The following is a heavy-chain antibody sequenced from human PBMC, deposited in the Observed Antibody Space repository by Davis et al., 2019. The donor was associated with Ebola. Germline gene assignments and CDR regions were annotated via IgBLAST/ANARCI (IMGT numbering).Heavy chain of an antibody. CDR3: AKDYSSSPHGMDV. Sequence: PGGFLRLSCTASGFTFDDYAMHWVRQAPGKGLEWVSGISWNSGTIGYADSVKGRFTISRDNAKNSLYLQMNSLRAEDTALYYCAKDYSSSPHGMDVWGQGTTVTVSS. D-gene: IGHD6-13*01. J-gene: IGHJ6*02. V-gene: IGHV3-9*01. CDR2: ISWNSGTI. CDR1: GFTFDDYA.